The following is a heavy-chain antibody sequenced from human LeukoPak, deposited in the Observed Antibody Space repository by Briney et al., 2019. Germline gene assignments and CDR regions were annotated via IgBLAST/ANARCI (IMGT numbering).Heavy chain of an antibody. V-gene: IGHV1-18*01. D-gene: IGHD2-2*01. CDR2: ISAYNGNT. CDR1: GYTFTSYG. CDR3: ARDCSSTSCVGNWFDP. J-gene: IGHJ5*02. Sequence: ASVKVSCKASGYTFTSYGISWVRQAPGHGLEWMGWISAYNGNTNYAQKLQGRVTMTTDTSTSTAYMELRSLRSDDTAVYYCARDCSSTSCVGNWFDPWGQGTLVTVSS.